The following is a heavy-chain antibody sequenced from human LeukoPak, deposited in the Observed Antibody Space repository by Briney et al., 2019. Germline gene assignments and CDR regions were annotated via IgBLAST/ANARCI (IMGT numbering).Heavy chain of an antibody. V-gene: IGHV3-23*01. CDR1: GFTFSTYA. D-gene: IGHD2/OR15-2a*01. J-gene: IGHJ4*02. CDR3: AKDLSLGLDY. Sequence: GGSLRLSCAASGFTFSTYAMTWLRQAPGKGLEWVSALNYNGGNTYYADSVKGRFTISRDNSKNMLYLQMNSLRAEDTAVYYCAKDLSLGLDYWGQGTLVTVSS. CDR2: LNYNGGNT.